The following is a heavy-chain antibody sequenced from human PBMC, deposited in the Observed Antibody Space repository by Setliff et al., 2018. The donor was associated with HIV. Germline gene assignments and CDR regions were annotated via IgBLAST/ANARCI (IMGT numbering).Heavy chain of an antibody. D-gene: IGHD2-2*01. CDR2: INHSGST. Sequence: SETLSLTCAVYGGSFSGYYWSWIRQPPGKGLEWIGEINHSGSTNYNPSLKSRVTISVDMSKNQFSLKLSSVTAADTAVYYCARERSRIVVVPAAIIARVNWFDPWGQGTLVTVSS. V-gene: IGHV4-34*01. CDR3: ARERSRIVVVPAAIIARVNWFDP. CDR1: GGSFSGYY. J-gene: IGHJ5*02.